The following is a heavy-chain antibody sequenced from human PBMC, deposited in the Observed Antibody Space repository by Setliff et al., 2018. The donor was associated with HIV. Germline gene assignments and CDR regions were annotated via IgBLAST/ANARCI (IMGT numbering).Heavy chain of an antibody. V-gene: IGHV3-49*04. CDR1: GSAFGDFA. CDR2: IRSKVYGETT. Sequence: PGGSLRLSCTASGSAFGDFAMSWVRQAPGKGLEWVGLIRSKVYGETTEYAASVQGRFTISREDSKAIAYLQMNSLKAEDTAVYYCSRFRITIFGGPDYYMDVWGKGTSVTVSS. J-gene: IGHJ6*03. CDR3: SRFRITIFGGPDYYMDV. D-gene: IGHD3-3*01.